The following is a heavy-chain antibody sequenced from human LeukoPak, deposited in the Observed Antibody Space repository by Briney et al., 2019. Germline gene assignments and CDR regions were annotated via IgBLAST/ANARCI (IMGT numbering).Heavy chain of an antibody. J-gene: IGHJ4*02. CDR2: IYYSGST. CDR1: GGSISSSSYY. CDR3: ARLNYYDSSGHDY. D-gene: IGHD3-22*01. V-gene: IGHV4-39*07. Sequence: SETLSLTCTVSGGSISSSSYYWGWIRQPPGKGLEWIGSIYYSGSTYYNPSLKSRVTISVDTSKNQFSLKLSSVTAADTAVYYCARLNYYDSSGHDYWGQGTLVTVSS.